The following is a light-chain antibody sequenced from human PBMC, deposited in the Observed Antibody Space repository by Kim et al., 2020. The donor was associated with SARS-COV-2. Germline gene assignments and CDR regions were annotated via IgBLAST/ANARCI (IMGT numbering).Light chain of an antibody. J-gene: IGKJ4*02. V-gene: IGKV3-20*01. CDR2: IAA. Sequence: CPRERATLSCTATQSVIPDYLDWYQRRPGQAPRLLIYIAATRATGIPDRFSGSGSGTEFTLTIRRLWPQDFAVYYCEQNGMARRTFGEGTTVDIK. CDR3: EQNGMARRT. CDR1: QSVIPDY.